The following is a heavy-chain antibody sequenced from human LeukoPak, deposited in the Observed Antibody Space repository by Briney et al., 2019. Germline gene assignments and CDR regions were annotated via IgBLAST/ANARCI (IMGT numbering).Heavy chain of an antibody. Sequence: GGSLRPSCAVSGFTFNNYWMSWVRQAPGKGLEWVANITPDGSDRCYVDSLKGRVTISRDNTKSSLYLQLNSLRAEDTAVYYCVPGGLAVSGIDYWGQGALVTVSS. CDR1: GFTFNNYW. D-gene: IGHD6-19*01. CDR3: VPGGLAVSGIDY. J-gene: IGHJ4*02. V-gene: IGHV3-7*01. CDR2: ITPDGSDR.